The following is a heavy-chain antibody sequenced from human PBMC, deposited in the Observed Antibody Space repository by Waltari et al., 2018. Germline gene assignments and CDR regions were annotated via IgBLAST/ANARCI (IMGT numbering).Heavy chain of an antibody. CDR2: IYWTDEE. V-gene: IGHV2-5*01. CDR1: GFSIATGGEA. Sequence: FFGFSIATGGEAVGWIRQPPGKALEWLAIIYWTDEERYSPSLRSRLTITKDTSRNQVVLTVTNMDPVDTATYFCAHYKARDAFDIWGPGTMVTISS. D-gene: IGHD1-20*01. CDR3: AHYKARDAFDI. J-gene: IGHJ3*02.